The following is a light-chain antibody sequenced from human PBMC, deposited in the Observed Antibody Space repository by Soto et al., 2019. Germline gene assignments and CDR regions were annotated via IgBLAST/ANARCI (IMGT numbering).Light chain of an antibody. V-gene: IGKV3-20*01. Sequence: EIVLTQSPGTLSLSPGERATLSCRASQSVSSSYLAWYQQKPGQAPRLLIYGASSRATGIPDRFSGSGSGTDFTLTISRLEPEDFAMFYCHQYGSSPGTFGQGTKVDIK. CDR3: HQYGSSPGT. CDR1: QSVSSSY. CDR2: GAS. J-gene: IGKJ1*01.